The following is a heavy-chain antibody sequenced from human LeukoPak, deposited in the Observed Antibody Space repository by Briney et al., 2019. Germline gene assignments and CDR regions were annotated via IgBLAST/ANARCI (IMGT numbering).Heavy chain of an antibody. CDR3: ARGQGAMATYYYYGMDV. D-gene: IGHD1-26*01. CDR2: INHSGST. CDR1: GGSFSGYY. Sequence: SETLSLTCAVYGGSFSGYYWSWIRQPPGKGLKWIGEINHSGSTNYNPSLKSRVTISVDTSKNQFSLKLSSVTAADTAVYYCARGQGAMATYYYYGMDVWGQGTTVTVSS. J-gene: IGHJ6*02. V-gene: IGHV4-34*01.